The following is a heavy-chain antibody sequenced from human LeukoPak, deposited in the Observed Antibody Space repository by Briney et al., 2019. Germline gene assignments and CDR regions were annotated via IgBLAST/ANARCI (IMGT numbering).Heavy chain of an antibody. J-gene: IGHJ3*01. CDR2: ISSTGGST. CDR3: AKDRRFLEWKDAFDV. D-gene: IGHD3-3*01. Sequence: GGSLRLSCAASGFTFSSYAMTWVRQAPGKGLEWVSGISSTGGSTYYTDSVKGRFAISRDNSKNTVYLQMNGLRADDTAVYYCAKDRRFLEWKDAFDVWGQGTMVTVSS. V-gene: IGHV3-23*01. CDR1: GFTFSSYA.